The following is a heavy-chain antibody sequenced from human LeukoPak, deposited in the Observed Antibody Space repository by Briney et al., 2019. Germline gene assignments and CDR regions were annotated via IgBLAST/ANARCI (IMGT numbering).Heavy chain of an antibody. CDR2: IYYSGST. J-gene: IGHJ4*02. Sequence: SETLSLTCTVSGGSISSSSYYWGWIRQPPGKGLEWIGYIYYSGSTNYNPSLKSRVTISVDTSKIQFSLRLSSVTAADTAVYYCARAGYGSGGSDYWGQGTLVTVSS. CDR1: GGSISSSSYY. V-gene: IGHV4-61*05. CDR3: ARAGYGSGGSDY. D-gene: IGHD4-23*01.